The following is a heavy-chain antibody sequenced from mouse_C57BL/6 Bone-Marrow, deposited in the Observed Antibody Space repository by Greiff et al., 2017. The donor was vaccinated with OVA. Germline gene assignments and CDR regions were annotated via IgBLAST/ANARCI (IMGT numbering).Heavy chain of an antibody. J-gene: IGHJ2*01. Sequence: VKLVETGGGLVRPGNSLKLSCITSGFTFSNYRMHWLRQPPGKRLEWIDVITVKSDNYGANYAESVKGSFAISRDDSKSSVYLHMNRLREEDTVTYFCSRYYRSHYLDNWGQGTTLTVPS. V-gene: IGHV13-2*01. CDR2: ITVKSDNYGA. CDR3: SRYYRSHYLDN. CDR1: GFTFSNYR. D-gene: IGHD1-1*01.